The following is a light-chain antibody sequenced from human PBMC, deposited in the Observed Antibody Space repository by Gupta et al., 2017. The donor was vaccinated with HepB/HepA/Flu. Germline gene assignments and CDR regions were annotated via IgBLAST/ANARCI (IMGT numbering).Light chain of an antibody. Sequence: AIRMTQSPSSFSASTGDRVTITCRASQGISSYLAWYQQKPGKAPKLLIYAASTLQSGVPSRFSGSGSGTDFTLTISCLQSEDFATHYCQQYDSYPWTFGQGTKVEIK. CDR1: QGISSY. CDR3: QQYDSYPWT. V-gene: IGKV1-8*01. J-gene: IGKJ1*01. CDR2: AAS.